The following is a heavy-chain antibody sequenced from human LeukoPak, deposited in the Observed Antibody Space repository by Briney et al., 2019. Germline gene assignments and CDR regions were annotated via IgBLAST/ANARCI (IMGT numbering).Heavy chain of an antibody. CDR1: DDYFSSHY. CDR3: ARDLVTVTKGFDI. D-gene: IGHD4-17*01. V-gene: IGHV4-59*11. CDR2: ISYIVRT. Sequence: SETLSLTCAVSDDYFSSHYWTWIRQPPGKGLEWIGYISYIVRTNYNPSLKSRVTISIDTSKNQFSLKLTSVTAADTAVYYCARDLVTVTKGFDIWGQGTMVSVSS. J-gene: IGHJ3*02.